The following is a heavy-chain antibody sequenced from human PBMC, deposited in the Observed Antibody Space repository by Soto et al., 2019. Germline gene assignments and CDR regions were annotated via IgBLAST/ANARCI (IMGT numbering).Heavy chain of an antibody. CDR1: GYTFTSYD. J-gene: IGHJ5*02. CDR3: ARASGSSYWFDP. CDR2: MNPNSGNT. Sequence: GASVKVSCKASGYTFTSYDINGVRQATGQGLEWMGWMNPNSGNTGYAQKLQGRVTMTTDTSTSTAYMELRSLRSDDTAVYYCARASGSSYWFDPWGQGTLVTVSS. V-gene: IGHV1-8*01. D-gene: IGHD1-26*01.